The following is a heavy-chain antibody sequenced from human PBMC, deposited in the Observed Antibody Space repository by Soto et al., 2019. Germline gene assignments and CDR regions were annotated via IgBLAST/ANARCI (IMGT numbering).Heavy chain of an antibody. J-gene: IGHJ4*02. CDR2: IYSSGST. CDR1: GGSISSGGYY. D-gene: IGHD5-18*01. V-gene: IGHV4-61*08. Sequence: SETLSLTCTVSGGSISSGGYYWSWIRQHPGKGLEWIGYIYSSGSTNYNPSLKSRVTISADTSKIPVSLKLTSVTAADTAVYYCARDHPHSYGIYYFYYWGQGTLVTVSS. CDR3: ARDHPHSYGIYYFYY.